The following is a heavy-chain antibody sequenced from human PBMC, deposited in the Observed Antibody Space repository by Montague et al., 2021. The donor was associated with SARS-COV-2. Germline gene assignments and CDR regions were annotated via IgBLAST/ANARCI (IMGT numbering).Heavy chain of an antibody. Sequence: SETLSLTCSVSGHSIWSSDWWTWVRQPPGKGLEWIGEIYHSGSTTYNPSLKSRVTISVDKSKNQFSLTLTSLTAADTAVYYCARAQKTISGMLIPPYYFDSWGQGTLVTVSS. CDR3: ARAQKTISGMLIPPYYFDS. D-gene: IGHD3-3*01. CDR1: GHSIWSSDW. J-gene: IGHJ4*02. V-gene: IGHV4-4*02. CDR2: IYHSGST.